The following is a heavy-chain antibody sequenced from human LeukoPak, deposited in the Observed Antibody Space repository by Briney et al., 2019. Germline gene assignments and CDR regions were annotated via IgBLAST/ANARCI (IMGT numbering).Heavy chain of an antibody. V-gene: IGHV4-59*01. CDR3: AGCQLVRSGDWFDP. Sequence: SETLSLTCTVSGGSISSYYWSWIRQPPGKGLEWIGYIYYSGSTNYNPSLKSRVTISVDTSKNQFSLKLSSVTAADTAVYYCAGCQLVRSGDWFDPWGQGTLVTVSS. J-gene: IGHJ5*02. CDR1: GGSISSYY. CDR2: IYYSGST. D-gene: IGHD6-6*01.